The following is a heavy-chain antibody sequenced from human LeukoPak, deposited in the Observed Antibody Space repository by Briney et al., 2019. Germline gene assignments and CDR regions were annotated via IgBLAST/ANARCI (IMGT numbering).Heavy chain of an antibody. Sequence: GGSLRLSCAASGFTFSSYAMSWVRQAPGKGPEWVSAISGSGGSTYYADSVKGRFTISRDNSKNTLYLQMNSLRAEDTAVYYCAKEGQFGVVILSYYFDYWGQGTLVTVSS. CDR3: AKEGQFGVVILSYYFDY. J-gene: IGHJ4*02. D-gene: IGHD3-3*01. CDR1: GFTFSSYA. CDR2: ISGSGGST. V-gene: IGHV3-23*01.